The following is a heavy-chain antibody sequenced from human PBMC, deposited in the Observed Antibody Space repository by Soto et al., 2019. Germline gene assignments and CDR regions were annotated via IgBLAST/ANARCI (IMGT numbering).Heavy chain of an antibody. CDR3: ARKIVVVPADIGNYYYYGMDV. Sequence: ASVKVSCKASGYTFTSYGISWVRQAPGQGLEWMGWISAYNGNTNYAQKLQGRVTMTTDTSTSTAYMELRSLRSDDTAVYYCARKIVVVPADIGNYYYYGMDVWGQGTTVTVYS. V-gene: IGHV1-18*01. D-gene: IGHD2-2*02. CDR2: ISAYNGNT. CDR1: GYTFTSYG. J-gene: IGHJ6*02.